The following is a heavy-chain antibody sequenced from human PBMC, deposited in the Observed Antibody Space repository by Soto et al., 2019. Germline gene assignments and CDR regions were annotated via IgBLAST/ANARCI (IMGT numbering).Heavy chain of an antibody. D-gene: IGHD2-21*02. J-gene: IGHJ5*02. V-gene: IGHV3-74*01. Sequence: GGSLRLSCAASGFNFSNHWMHWVRQRPAEGLVWVSRITSDGKSKAYAESVKGRFAISRDNAKNTLYLQMNGLTAEDTAVYYCARESGDWPLNWFDPWGQGTLVTVSS. CDR1: GFNFSNHW. CDR3: ARESGDWPLNWFDP. CDR2: ITSDGKSK.